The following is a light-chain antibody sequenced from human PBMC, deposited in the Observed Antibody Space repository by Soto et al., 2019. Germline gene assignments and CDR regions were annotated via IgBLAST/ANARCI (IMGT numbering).Light chain of an antibody. CDR3: KQYDSNQWT. V-gene: IGKV1D-8*03. Sequence: VIWMTQSPSLLSASTGDRVTISCRMSQGISSYLAWYQQKPGKAPELLIYAASTLQSGVPSRFSGSGSGTDCTFVINCVKYEAFAAFDGKQYDSNQWTFGQGTKVEIK. J-gene: IGKJ1*01. CDR2: AAS. CDR1: QGISSY.